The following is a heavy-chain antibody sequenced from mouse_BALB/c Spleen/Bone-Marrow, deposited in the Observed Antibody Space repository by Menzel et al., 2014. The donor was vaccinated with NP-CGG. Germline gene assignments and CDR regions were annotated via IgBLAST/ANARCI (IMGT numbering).Heavy chain of an antibody. Sequence: QVQLKQSGAELVRPGASAKLSCKASGYTFTSYWINWVKQRPGQGLEWIGNIYPSDSYTNYNQKFKDKATLTVDKSSSTAYMQLSSPTSEDSAVYYCTRSYGSSYEYYFDYWGQGTTLTVSS. V-gene: IGHV1-69*02. CDR2: IYPSDSYT. J-gene: IGHJ2*01. CDR1: GYTFTSYW. CDR3: TRSYGSSYEYYFDY. D-gene: IGHD1-1*01.